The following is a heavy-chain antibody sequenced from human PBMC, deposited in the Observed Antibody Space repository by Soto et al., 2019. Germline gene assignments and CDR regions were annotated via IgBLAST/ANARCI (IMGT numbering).Heavy chain of an antibody. V-gene: IGHV5-51*01. CDR1: GYRFTSYW. Sequence: GESLKISCRTSGYRFTSYWIAWVRQMPGKGLEWMGIIFPSDSDTRYSPSFQGQVTISADRSTSTVFLQWASLKASDTAVYFCARKDKSGYFNWFDPWGQGTLVTSPQ. CDR2: IFPSDSDT. J-gene: IGHJ5*02. D-gene: IGHD3-22*01. CDR3: ARKDKSGYFNWFDP.